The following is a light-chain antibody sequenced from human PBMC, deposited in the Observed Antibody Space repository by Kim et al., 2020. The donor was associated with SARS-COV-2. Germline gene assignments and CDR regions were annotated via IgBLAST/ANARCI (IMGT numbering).Light chain of an antibody. CDR2: AAS. Sequence: SVGDRVTITCRASKAISKYLAWYQQKPGKAPKLLIYAASALQSGVPSRFSGSGSGTDFTLTISSLQPEDVATYYCQNYNSAPWTFGQGTKVDIK. CDR1: KAISKY. CDR3: QNYNSAPWT. V-gene: IGKV1-27*01. J-gene: IGKJ1*01.